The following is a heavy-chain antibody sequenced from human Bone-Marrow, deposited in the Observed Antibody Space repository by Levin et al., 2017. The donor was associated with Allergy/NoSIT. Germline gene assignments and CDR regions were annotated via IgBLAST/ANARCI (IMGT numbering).Heavy chain of an antibody. CDR3: ARDRSIRDH. D-gene: IGHD5-24*01. J-gene: IGHJ4*02. Sequence: GESLKISCKASGYIFTTYGIDWMRQAPGQGLEWVGRIDTSTGNTRYAQDFTGRLVLSLDTSVSTAYLQITNLKAEDTAVYYCARDRSIRDHWGQGTLVTVSS. V-gene: IGHV7-4-1*02. CDR2: IDTSTGNT. CDR1: GYIFTTYG.